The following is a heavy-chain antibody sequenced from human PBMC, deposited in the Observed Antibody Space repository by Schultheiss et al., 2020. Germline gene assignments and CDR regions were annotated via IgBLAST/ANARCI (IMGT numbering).Heavy chain of an antibody. Sequence: ASVKVSCKASGYTFTSYYMHWVRQATGQGLEWMGWISAYNGNTNYAQKLQGRVTMTTDTSTSTAYMELRSLRSDDTAVYYCARVSNYFSFDYWGQGTLVTGSS. CDR3: ARVSNYFSFDY. CDR1: GYTFTSYY. D-gene: IGHD3-16*01. CDR2: ISAYNGNT. V-gene: IGHV1-18*04. J-gene: IGHJ4*02.